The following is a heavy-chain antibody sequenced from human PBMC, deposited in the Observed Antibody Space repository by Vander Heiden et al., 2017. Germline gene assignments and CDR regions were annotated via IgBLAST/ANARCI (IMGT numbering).Heavy chain of an antibody. D-gene: IGHD3-10*01. J-gene: IGHJ6*02. CDR1: GFTFSSYA. V-gene: IGHV3-23*01. CDR2: ISGSGGST. CDR3: AKGYGAGSYHCYYYGMDV. Sequence: EVQLLESGGGLVQPGGSLRLPWSASGFTFSSYAMSWVRQSPGKGREWVSAISGSGGSTYYADSVNGRFTISRENSKNTLNLQMNSRRAEDTAVYYCAKGYGAGSYHCYYYGMDVWGQGTTVTVSS.